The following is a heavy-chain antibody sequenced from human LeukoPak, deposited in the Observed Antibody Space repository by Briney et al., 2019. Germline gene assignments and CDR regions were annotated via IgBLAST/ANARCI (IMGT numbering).Heavy chain of an antibody. V-gene: IGHV3-23*01. CDR1: GFTFSSHA. CDR3: AKDRGSSINCFDS. D-gene: IGHD6-6*01. Sequence: PGRSLRLSCAASGFTFSSHAMSWVRQAPGKGLEWVSGFSVSAGRTFYADSVKGRFTISRDNSKNTLYLQMDSLRAEDTAVYYCAKDRGSSINCFDSWGQGTLVTVSS. J-gene: IGHJ5*01. CDR2: FSVSAGRT.